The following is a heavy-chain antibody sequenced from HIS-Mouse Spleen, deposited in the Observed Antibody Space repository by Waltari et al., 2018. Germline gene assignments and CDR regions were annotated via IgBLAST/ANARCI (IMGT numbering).Heavy chain of an antibody. J-gene: IGHJ4*02. V-gene: IGHV4-34*01. CDR3: ARGFSAMGKVDY. D-gene: IGHD5-18*01. Sequence: LSLTCAVYGGSFSGYYWSWIRQPPGKGLEWIGEINHSGSTNYNPSLKSRVTISVDTSKNQFSLKLSSVTAADTAVYYCARGFSAMGKVDYWGQGTLVTVSS. CDR1: GGSFSGYY. CDR2: INHSGST.